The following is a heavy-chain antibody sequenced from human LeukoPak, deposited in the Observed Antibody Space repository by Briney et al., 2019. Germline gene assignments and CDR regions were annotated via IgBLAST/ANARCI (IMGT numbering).Heavy chain of an antibody. CDR2: IYYSGST. V-gene: IGHV4-31*03. J-gene: IGHJ5*02. CDR1: GGSISSGGYY. D-gene: IGHD3-22*01. CDR3: ARGLRKNYYYDSSGPKAGYWFDP. Sequence: PSQTLYLTCTVSGGSISSGGYYWSWIRQHPGKGLEWIGYIYYSGSTYYNPSLKSRVTISVDTSKNQFSLKLSSVTAADTAVYYCARGLRKNYYYDSSGPKAGYWFDPWGQGTLVTVSS.